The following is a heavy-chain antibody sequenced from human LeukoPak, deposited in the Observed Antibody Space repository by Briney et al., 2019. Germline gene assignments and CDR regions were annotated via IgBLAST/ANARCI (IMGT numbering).Heavy chain of an antibody. D-gene: IGHD3-10*01. CDR1: GFTFSHYG. Sequence: GGSLRLSCAASGFTFSHYGIHWVRQAPGKGLEWVAFIQYDGSNKYYADSVKGRFTISRDNSKNTLYLQMNSLRGEDTAVYYCAKDRAGLDYYYGMDVWGQGTTVTVSS. CDR2: IQYDGSNK. V-gene: IGHV3-30*02. J-gene: IGHJ6*02. CDR3: AKDRAGLDYYYGMDV.